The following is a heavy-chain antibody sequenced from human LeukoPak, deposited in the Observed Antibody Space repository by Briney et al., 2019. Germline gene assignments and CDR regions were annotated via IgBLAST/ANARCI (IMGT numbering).Heavy chain of an antibody. CDR3: AKGAYDSSGYPSDY. Sequence: GGSLRLSCAASGFTFSTYAVNWVRQAPGKGLEWVSTISGSGDSTYYADSVKGRFTISRDNSKDTLYLQMNSLRAEDTAVYYCAKGAYDSSGYPSDYWGQGTLVTVSS. CDR1: GFTFSTYA. D-gene: IGHD3-22*01. CDR2: ISGSGDST. J-gene: IGHJ4*02. V-gene: IGHV3-23*01.